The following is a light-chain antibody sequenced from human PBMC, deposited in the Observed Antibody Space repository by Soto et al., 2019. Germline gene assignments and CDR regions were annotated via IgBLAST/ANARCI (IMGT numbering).Light chain of an antibody. J-gene: IGKJ1*01. CDR2: GAS. CDR3: QQYGSSPWT. CDR1: QSVSSSY. Sequence: EIVLTQSPGNMSLSPGERATLSCRASQSVSSSYLAWYQQKPGQAPRLLIYGASKRATGIPDRFSGSGSGTDFTLTISRLEPEDFAVYYCQQYGSSPWTFGQGTKVDNK. V-gene: IGKV3-20*01.